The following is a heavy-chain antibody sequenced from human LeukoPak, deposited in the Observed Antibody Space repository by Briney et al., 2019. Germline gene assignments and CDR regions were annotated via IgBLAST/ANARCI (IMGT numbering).Heavy chain of an antibody. V-gene: IGHV3-74*01. CDR2: INVDGSIT. J-gene: IGHJ4*02. CDR1: GFIFTNYW. D-gene: IGHD2-15*01. Sequence: TGKSLRLSCEVSGFIFTNYWMHWVRQAPGKGLVWVSRINVDGSITTYADSVKGRFTISRDNAKNTLYLQMSSLRAEDTAVYYCGRDPNCSGGTCYGNDHWGQRTLLTVSS. CDR3: GRDPNCSGGTCYGNDH.